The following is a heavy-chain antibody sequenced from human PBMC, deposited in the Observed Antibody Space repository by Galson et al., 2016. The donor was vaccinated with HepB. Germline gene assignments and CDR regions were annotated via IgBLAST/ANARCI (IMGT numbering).Heavy chain of an antibody. D-gene: IGHD5-12*01. CDR2: INSDGTIS. Sequence: SLRLSCAASGFAFSSHWMHWVRQDLGKGLVWVSRINSDGTISNYADSVKGRFTISRDNSKNTLYLQMNSLRAEDTAVYYCARDWGRVATMSGAFDIWGQGTMVTVSS. CDR3: ARDWGRVATMSGAFDI. V-gene: IGHV3-74*01. CDR1: GFAFSSHW. J-gene: IGHJ3*02.